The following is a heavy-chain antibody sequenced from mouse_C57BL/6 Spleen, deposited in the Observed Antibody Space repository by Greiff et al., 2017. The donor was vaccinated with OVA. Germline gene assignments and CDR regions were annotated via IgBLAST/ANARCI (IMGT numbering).Heavy chain of an antibody. D-gene: IGHD1-3*01. CDR2: IDPSDSYT. J-gene: IGHJ1*03. V-gene: IGHV1-50*01. Sequence: QVQLQQPGAELVKPGASVKLSCKASGYTFTSYWMQWVKQRPGQGLEWIGEIDPSDSYTNYNQKFKGKATVTVDTSSSTAYMQLSSLTSEDSAVYYCARSSGGWYFDVWGTGTTVTVSS. CDR1: GYTFTSYW. CDR3: ARSSGGWYFDV.